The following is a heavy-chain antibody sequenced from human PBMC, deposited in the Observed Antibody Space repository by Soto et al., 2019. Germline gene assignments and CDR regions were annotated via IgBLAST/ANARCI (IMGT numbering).Heavy chain of an antibody. CDR1: GGSISSGPYS. CDR2: FYYSEST. Sequence: QLQLQESGPGLVKPSETLSLTCTVSGGSISSGPYSWGWIRQPPGEGLEWIGTFYYSESTYYNPSLESRVTISVDTSTTQFSLKVSSVTVADTAVYYCARLGGYCSSTSCYGYYGMDVWGQGTTVTVSS. D-gene: IGHD2-2*01. V-gene: IGHV4-39*01. CDR3: ARLGGYCSSTSCYGYYGMDV. J-gene: IGHJ6*02.